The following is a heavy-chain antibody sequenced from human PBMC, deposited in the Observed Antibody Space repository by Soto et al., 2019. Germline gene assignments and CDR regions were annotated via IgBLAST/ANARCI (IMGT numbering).Heavy chain of an antibody. CDR2: LYDVDGS. CDR1: GLTISGKKY. V-gene: IGHV3-53*01. CDR3: ATWHEREHAYDV. Sequence: DVQLVESGGGLIQPWESLRLSCAAFGLTISGKKYVAWVRQAPGKGLEWVSALYDVDGSFYADSVKGRFTTSSDSSKTTVYLTMNALRPDYTAVYYWATWHEREHAYDVWGQGTTVTVSS. D-gene: IGHD1-1*01. J-gene: IGHJ3*01.